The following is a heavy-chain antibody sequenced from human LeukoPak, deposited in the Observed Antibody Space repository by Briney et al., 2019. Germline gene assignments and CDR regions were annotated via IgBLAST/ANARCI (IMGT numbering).Heavy chain of an antibody. J-gene: IGHJ3*02. V-gene: IGHV1-2*02. D-gene: IGHD2-15*01. CDR2: INPNSGGT. CDR3: ARGPPVEGYCSGGSCKDAFDI. CDR1: GYTFTGYH. Sequence: ASVKVSCKASGYTFTGYHMHWVRQAPGQGLEWMGWINPNSGGTNYAQKFQGRVTMTRDTSISTAYMELSRLGSDDTAVYYCARGPPVEGYCSGGSCKDAFDIWGQGTMVTVSS.